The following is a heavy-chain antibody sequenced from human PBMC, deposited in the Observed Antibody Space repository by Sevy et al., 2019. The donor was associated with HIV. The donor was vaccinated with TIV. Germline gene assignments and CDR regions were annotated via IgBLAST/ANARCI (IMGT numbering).Heavy chain of an antibody. V-gene: IGHV1-24*01. D-gene: IGHD3-16*01. Sequence: ASVKVSCKVSGYTLSKLCMNWLRQSPGKGPEWMGGCDAQNGERIYAQRFQGRVTMTEDTSTDTAYMHLSTLRSEDTAIYYGEADMHGGGYFWRSWGQGTLVTVSS. CDR3: EADMHGGGYFWRS. CDR2: CDAQNGER. CDR1: GYTLSKLC. J-gene: IGHJ5*02.